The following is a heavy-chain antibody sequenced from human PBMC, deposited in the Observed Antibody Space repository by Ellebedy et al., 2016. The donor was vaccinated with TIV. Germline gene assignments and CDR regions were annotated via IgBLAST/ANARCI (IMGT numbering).Heavy chain of an antibody. J-gene: IGHJ4*02. V-gene: IGHV3-7*03. CDR1: GFTFSTYW. CDR3: VRDSVSGWKHFHY. D-gene: IGHD6-19*01. CDR2: IKQDGCEK. Sequence: GESLKISCAASGFTFSTYWMNWVRQAQGKGLEWVANIKQDGCEKYYVDSVKGRFTISRDNAKNSLYLQMNSLRAEDTAVYYCVRDSVSGWKHFHYWGQGSLVTVSS.